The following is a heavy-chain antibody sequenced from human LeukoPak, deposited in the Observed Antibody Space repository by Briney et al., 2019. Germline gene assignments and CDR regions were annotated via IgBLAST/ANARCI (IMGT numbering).Heavy chain of an antibody. CDR3: AREDIVVVPAAGDY. CDR2: INPNSGGT. D-gene: IGHD2-2*01. CDR1: GYTFTGYY. J-gene: IGHJ4*02. Sequence: ASVKVSCKASGYTFTGYYMHWVRQAPGQGLEWMGWINPNSGGTNYAQKFQGRVTMTRDKSISTAYMELYSLRSDDTAVYYCAREDIVVVPAAGDYWGQGTLVTVSS. V-gene: IGHV1-2*02.